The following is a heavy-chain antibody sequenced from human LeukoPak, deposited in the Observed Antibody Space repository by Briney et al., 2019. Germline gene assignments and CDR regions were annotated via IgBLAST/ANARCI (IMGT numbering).Heavy chain of an antibody. CDR1: GGSISSYY. V-gene: IGHV4-59*08. D-gene: IGHD3-10*01. CDR2: IYYSGST. J-gene: IGHJ5*02. CDR3: ARLNYGSGIVLFDP. Sequence: PSETLSLTCTVSGGSISSYYWSWIRQPPGKGLEWIGYIYYSGSTNYNPSLKSRVTISVDTSKNQFSLKLSSVTAADTAVYYCARLNYGSGIVLFDPWGQGTLVTVSS.